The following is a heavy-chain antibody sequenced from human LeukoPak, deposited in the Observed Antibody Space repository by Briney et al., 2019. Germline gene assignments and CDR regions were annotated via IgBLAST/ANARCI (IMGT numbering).Heavy chain of an antibody. Sequence: GGSLRLSCAASGFTFSSYAMRWVRQAPGKGLEWVSLISWDGGSTYYADSVKGRFTISRDNSKNSLYLQMNSLRAEDTALYYCAKDISKYSSSWFFDYWGQGTLVTVSS. J-gene: IGHJ4*02. CDR2: ISWDGGST. D-gene: IGHD6-13*01. CDR1: GFTFSSYA. CDR3: AKDISKYSSSWFFDY. V-gene: IGHV3-43D*03.